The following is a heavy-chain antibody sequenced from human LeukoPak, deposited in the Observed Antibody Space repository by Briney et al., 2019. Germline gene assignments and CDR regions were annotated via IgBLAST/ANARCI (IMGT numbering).Heavy chain of an antibody. CDR3: ARGPDSSSWYSGLYYFDY. D-gene: IGHD6-13*01. V-gene: IGHV3-21*01. J-gene: IGHJ4*02. CDR1: GFTFSSYS. Sequence: GGSLRLSCAASGFTFSSYSMNWVRQASGKGLEWVSSISSSSYIYYADSVKGRFTISRDNAKNSLYLQMNSLRAEDTAVYYCARGPDSSSWYSGLYYFDYWGQGTLVTVSS. CDR2: ISSSSYI.